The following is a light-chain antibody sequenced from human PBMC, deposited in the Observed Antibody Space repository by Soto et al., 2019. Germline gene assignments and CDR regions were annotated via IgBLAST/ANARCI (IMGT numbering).Light chain of an antibody. CDR1: HSISSY. CDR3: QQSYSSPPT. J-gene: IGKJ1*01. V-gene: IGKV1-39*01. Sequence: DIQMTQSPSSLSASVGERVTITCRASHSISSYLNWYHQKPGKAPKLLIYAASSLQSWVPSRFSGSGSGTDFTLTITSLQTEDFATYYCQQSYSSPPTFGQGTEVEIK. CDR2: AAS.